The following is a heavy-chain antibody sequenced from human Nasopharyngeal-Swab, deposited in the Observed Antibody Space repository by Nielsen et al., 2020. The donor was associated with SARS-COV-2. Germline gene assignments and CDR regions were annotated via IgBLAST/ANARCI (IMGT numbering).Heavy chain of an antibody. CDR2: IYSGGST. D-gene: IGHD1-26*01. CDR3: ARDSGSYGVGAFDI. V-gene: IGHV3-53*04. CDR1: GFTVSSNY. Sequence: GGSLRLSCAASGFTVSSNYMSWVRQAPGKGLEWVSVIYSGGSTYYADSVKGRFTISRHNSKKTLYLQMNSLRAEDTAVYYCARDSGSYGVGAFDIWGQGTMVTVSS. J-gene: IGHJ3*02.